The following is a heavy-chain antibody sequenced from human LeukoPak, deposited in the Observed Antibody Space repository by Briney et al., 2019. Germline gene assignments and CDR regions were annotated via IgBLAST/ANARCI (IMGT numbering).Heavy chain of an antibody. D-gene: IGHD2-2*02. CDR2: SRNKANSYTT. J-gene: IGHJ5*02. CDR1: GFTFSDHY. Sequence: GGSLRLSCAASGFTFSDHYMDWVRQAPGKGLEWVGRSRNKANSYTTEYAASVKGRFTISREDSKNSLYLQMNSLRTEDTAVYYCARGYCSSTSCYKNWFDPWGQGTLVTVSS. V-gene: IGHV3-72*01. CDR3: ARGYCSSTSCYKNWFDP.